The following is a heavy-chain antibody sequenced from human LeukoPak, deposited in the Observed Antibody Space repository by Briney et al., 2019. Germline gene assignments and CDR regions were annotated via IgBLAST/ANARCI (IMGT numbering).Heavy chain of an antibody. CDR1: GFTFSTYA. Sequence: PGGSLRLSCAASGFTFSTYAMTWVRQAPGKGLEWVSAIGGTGDSTYYADSVKGRFTISRDSSKNTLYLQMNSLRAEDTAIYYCAKPYDTSGNYWAPFDYWGQGTLGTVSS. J-gene: IGHJ4*02. D-gene: IGHD3-22*01. CDR2: IGGTGDST. CDR3: AKPYDTSGNYWAPFDY. V-gene: IGHV3-23*01.